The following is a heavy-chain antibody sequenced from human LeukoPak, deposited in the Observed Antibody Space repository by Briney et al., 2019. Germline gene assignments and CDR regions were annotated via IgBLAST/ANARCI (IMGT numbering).Heavy chain of an antibody. CDR3: ALHYDILTGKRTGAPYDAFDI. CDR2: IYPGDSDT. D-gene: IGHD3-9*01. Sequence: GESLKISCKGSGYSFTSYWIGWVRQMPGKGLEWMGIIYPGDSDTRYSPSFQGQVTISADKSISTAYLQWSSLKASDTAMYYCALHYDILTGKRTGAPYDAFDIWGQGTMVTVSS. V-gene: IGHV5-51*01. J-gene: IGHJ3*02. CDR1: GYSFTSYW.